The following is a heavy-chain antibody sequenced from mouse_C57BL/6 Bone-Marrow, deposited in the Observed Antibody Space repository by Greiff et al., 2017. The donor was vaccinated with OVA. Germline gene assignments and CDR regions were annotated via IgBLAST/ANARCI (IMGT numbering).Heavy chain of an antibody. CDR3: ARSLTTVVAGDWYFDV. V-gene: IGHV1-81*01. CDR2: IYPRSGNT. J-gene: IGHJ1*03. Sequence: VKLQESGAELARPGASVKLSCKASGYTFTRYGISWVKQRTGQGLEWIGEIYPRSGNTYYNEKFKGKATLTADKSSSTAYMELRSLTSEDSAVYFCARSLTTVVAGDWYFDVWGTGTTVTVSS. D-gene: IGHD1-1*01. CDR1: GYTFTRYG.